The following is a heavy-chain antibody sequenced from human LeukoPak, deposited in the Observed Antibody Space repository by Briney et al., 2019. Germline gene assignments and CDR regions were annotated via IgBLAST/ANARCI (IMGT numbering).Heavy chain of an antibody. V-gene: IGHV3-21*01. J-gene: IGHJ4*02. Sequence: KPGGSLRLSCAASGFTFSSYSMNWVRQAPGKGLEWVSSISSSSSYIYYAGSVKGRFTISRDNAKNSLYLQMNSLRAEDTAVYYCARAQFKYDSSGYYFYWGQGTLVTVSS. D-gene: IGHD3-22*01. CDR3: ARAQFKYDSSGYYFY. CDR2: ISSSSSYI. CDR1: GFTFSSYS.